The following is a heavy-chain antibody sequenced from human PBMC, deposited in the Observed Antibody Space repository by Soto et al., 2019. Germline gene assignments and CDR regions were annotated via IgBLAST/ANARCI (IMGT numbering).Heavy chain of an antibody. J-gene: IGHJ4*02. V-gene: IGHV1-3*01. CDR2: INAGNGNT. CDR3: ARGDGYYYFDY. CDR1: GYTFTSYA. D-gene: IGHD3-22*01. Sequence: QVQPVQSGAEVKKPGASVKVSCKASGYTFTSYAMHWVRQAPGQRLEWMGWINAGNGNTKYSQKFQGRVTITRDTSSSTAYMELSSLRSEDTAVYYCARGDGYYYFDYWGQGTLVTVSS.